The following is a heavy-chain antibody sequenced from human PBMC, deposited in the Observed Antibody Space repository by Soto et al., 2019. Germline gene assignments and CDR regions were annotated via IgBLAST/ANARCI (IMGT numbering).Heavy chain of an antibody. CDR3: ARRKDYSNYEVLAWFDP. D-gene: IGHD4-4*01. Sequence: QVQLVQSGAEVKKPGSSVKVSCKASGGTFSSYAISWVRQAPGQGLEWMGGIIPIFGTANYAQKFQGRVTITADESTGTAYMELSSLRSEDTAVYYCARRKDYSNYEVLAWFDPWGQGTLVTVSS. J-gene: IGHJ5*02. CDR2: IIPIFGTA. CDR1: GGTFSSYA. V-gene: IGHV1-69*01.